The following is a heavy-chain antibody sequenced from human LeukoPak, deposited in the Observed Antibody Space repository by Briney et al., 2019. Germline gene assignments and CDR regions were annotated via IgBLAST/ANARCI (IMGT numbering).Heavy chain of an antibody. V-gene: IGHV1-2*02. CDR1: GYTFTTYY. CDR3: ARVAVATDY. CDR2: INPNSGGT. J-gene: IGHJ4*02. D-gene: IGHD6-19*01. Sequence: ASVKVSCKPSGYTFTTYYIHWVRQAPGQGLEWMGWINPNSGGTNYAQKFQGRVTTTRGTSISTAYMELSSLRSDDTAVYYCARVAVATDYWGQGTLVTVSS.